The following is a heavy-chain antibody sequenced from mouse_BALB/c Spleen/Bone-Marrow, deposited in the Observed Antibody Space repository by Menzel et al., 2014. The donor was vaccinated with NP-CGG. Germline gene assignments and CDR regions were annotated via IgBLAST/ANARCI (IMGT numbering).Heavy chain of an antibody. CDR3: ARPTTVVATGGSFDY. Sequence: EVKLMESGGDLVKPGGSLKLSCAASGFTFSSYGMSWVRQTPDKRLEWVATISSGGSYTYYPDSVKGRFTISRDNAKNTLYLQMSNLKSEDTAMYYCARPTTVVATGGSFDYWGQGTTLTVSS. J-gene: IGHJ2*01. CDR1: GFTFSSYG. CDR2: ISSGGSYT. V-gene: IGHV5-6*01. D-gene: IGHD1-1*01.